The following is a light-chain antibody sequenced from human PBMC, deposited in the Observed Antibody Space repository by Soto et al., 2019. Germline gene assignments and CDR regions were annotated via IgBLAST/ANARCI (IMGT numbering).Light chain of an antibody. V-gene: IGKV1-5*01. J-gene: IGKJ1*01. CDR3: LQYNSYSQT. Sequence: DIQMTQSPSTLSASVGDRVTITCRASQSISSWLAWYQQKPGKAPKLLIYDASSLESGVPSRFSGSGSGTEFTLTISSLQPDDFATYYCLQYNSYSQTCGQGTKVDIK. CDR1: QSISSW. CDR2: DAS.